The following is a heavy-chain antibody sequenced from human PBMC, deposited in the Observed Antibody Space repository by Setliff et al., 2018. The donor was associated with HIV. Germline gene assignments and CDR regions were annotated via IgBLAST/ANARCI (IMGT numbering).Heavy chain of an antibody. Sequence: SETLSLTCTVFGGSISSDSYYWTWIRQPAGKGLEWIGHIHTSGSTNYNPSLKSRVTISIDTSKNQFSLKLRSATATDTALYYCARVSSSYYFLGAFDSWGQRTLVTVS. V-gene: IGHV4-61*09. J-gene: IGHJ4*02. CDR2: IHTSGST. CDR3: ARVSSSYYFLGAFDS. CDR1: GGSISSDSYY. D-gene: IGHD6-13*01.